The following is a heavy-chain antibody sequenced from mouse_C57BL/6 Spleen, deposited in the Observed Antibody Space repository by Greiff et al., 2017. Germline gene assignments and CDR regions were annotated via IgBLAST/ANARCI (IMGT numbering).Heavy chain of an antibody. V-gene: IGHV1-55*01. J-gene: IGHJ3*01. CDR1: GYTFTSYW. CDR2: IYPGSGST. CDR3: AKGGRPAWFAY. Sequence: QVQLQQPGAELVKPGASVKMSCKASGYTFTSYWITWVKQRPGQGLEWIGDIYPGSGSTNYNEKFKSKATLTVDTSSSTPYMQLSNLAAEDSAVYCCAKGGRPAWFAYWGQGTLVTVSA. D-gene: IGHD1-1*01.